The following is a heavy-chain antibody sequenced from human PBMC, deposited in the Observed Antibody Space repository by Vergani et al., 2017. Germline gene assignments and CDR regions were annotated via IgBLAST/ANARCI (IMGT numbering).Heavy chain of an antibody. D-gene: IGHD6-19*01. CDR3: ASSTGGSGWYVGY. J-gene: IGHJ4*02. V-gene: IGHV3-21*01. CDR2: ISSSSSYI. CDR1: GFTFCSYS. Sequence: EVQLVESGGGLVKPGGSLRLSCAASGFTFCSYSMNWVRQAPGKGLEWVSSISSSSSYIYYADSVKDRFTISRDNAKNSLYLQMNSLRAEDTAVYYCASSTGGSGWYVGYWGQGTLVTVSS.